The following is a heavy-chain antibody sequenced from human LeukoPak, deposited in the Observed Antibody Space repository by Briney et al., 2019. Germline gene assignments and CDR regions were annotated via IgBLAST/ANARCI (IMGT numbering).Heavy chain of an antibody. CDR1: GYTFTSYA. V-gene: IGHV7-4-1*02. J-gene: IGHJ4*02. Sequence: GASVKVSCKASGYTFTSYAMNWVRQAPGQGLEWMGWINTNNGNPTYAQGFTGRFVFSLDTSVSTAYLQISSLKAEDTAVYYCARDPEGYYDSSGYLPAGDYWGQGTLVTVSS. CDR3: ARDPEGYYDSSGYLPAGDY. D-gene: IGHD3-22*01. CDR2: INTNNGNP.